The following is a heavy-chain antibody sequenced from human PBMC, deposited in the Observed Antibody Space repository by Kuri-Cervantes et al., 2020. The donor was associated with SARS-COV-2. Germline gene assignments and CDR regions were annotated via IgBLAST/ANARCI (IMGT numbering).Heavy chain of an antibody. CDR2: ISSRSGYI. CDR1: GFTVSSNY. CDR3: AREDGVYDSGERAIIHFDY. D-gene: IGHD5/OR15-5a*01. Sequence: GESLKISCAASGFTVSSNYMSWVRRAPGKGLEWVSSISSRSGYIYYSGSIKGRFTISRDNAKNSLYLQMNSLRPEDTAVYYCAREDGVYDSGERAIIHFDYWGQGALVTVSS. V-gene: IGHV3-21*01. J-gene: IGHJ4*02.